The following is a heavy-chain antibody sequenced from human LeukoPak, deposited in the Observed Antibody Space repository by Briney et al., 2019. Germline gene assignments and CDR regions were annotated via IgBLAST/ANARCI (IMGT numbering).Heavy chain of an antibody. Sequence: GRSLRLSCAVSGFTFSSYGMHWVRQAPGKGLEWVAVIWYDGSNKYYADSVKGRFTISRDNSKNTLYLQMNSLRAEDTAVYYCARGVGGYYDSSGYPSYFDYWGQGTLVTVSS. D-gene: IGHD3-22*01. CDR3: ARGVGGYYDSSGYPSYFDY. CDR2: IWYDGSNK. V-gene: IGHV3-33*01. CDR1: GFTFSSYG. J-gene: IGHJ4*02.